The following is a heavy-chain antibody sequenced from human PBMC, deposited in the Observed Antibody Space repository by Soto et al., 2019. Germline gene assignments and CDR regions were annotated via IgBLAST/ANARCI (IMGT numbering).Heavy chain of an antibody. Sequence: EVQLAESGGGLVRPGGSLRLSCVASGFSITNAWMNWVRQAPGKGLEWVGRIKRKIDGEPTDYAAPVKGRFTSSRDDSKSMLYLQMNSLKADDTALYYCSTGSVEGVWGQGTTVTVSS. CDR3: STGSVEGV. CDR2: IKRKIDGEPT. V-gene: IGHV3-15*07. J-gene: IGHJ6*02. D-gene: IGHD2-15*01. CDR1: GFSITNAW.